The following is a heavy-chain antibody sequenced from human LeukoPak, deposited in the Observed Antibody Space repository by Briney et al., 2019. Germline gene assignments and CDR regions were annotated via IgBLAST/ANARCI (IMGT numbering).Heavy chain of an antibody. J-gene: IGHJ6*02. V-gene: IGHV1-46*01. D-gene: IGHD6-13*01. Sequence: GASVKVSCKASGYTFTSYYMHWVRQAPGQGLEWMGIINPSGGSTSYAQKFRGRVTMTGDTSTTTVSMELSSLTSADTAAYYCARARGHGKQQLVPYYYSYYGMDVWGHGTTVTVSS. CDR3: ARARGHGKQQLVPYYYSYYGMDV. CDR2: INPSGGST. CDR1: GYTFTSYY.